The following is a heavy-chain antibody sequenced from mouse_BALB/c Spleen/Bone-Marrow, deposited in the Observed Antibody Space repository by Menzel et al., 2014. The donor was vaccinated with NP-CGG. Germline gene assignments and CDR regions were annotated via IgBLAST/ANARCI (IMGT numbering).Heavy chain of an antibody. CDR2: IRTKANGYTT. CDR3: ARDVGNYVRFAY. CDR1: GFTFTDYY. J-gene: IGHJ3*01. D-gene: IGHD2-1*01. V-gene: IGHV7-3*02. Sequence: EVQLEESGGGLVQPGASLRLSCATSGFTFTDYYMSWVSQPPGKALEWLGFIRTKANGYTTEYSASAKGRFTISRDNSQSILYLQMNTLRAEDSATYYCARDVGNYVRFAYWGQGTLVTVSA.